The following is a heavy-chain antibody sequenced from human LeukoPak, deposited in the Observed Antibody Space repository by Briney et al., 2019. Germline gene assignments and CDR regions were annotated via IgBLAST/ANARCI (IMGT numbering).Heavy chain of an antibody. CDR3: VTDWHVW. J-gene: IGHJ4*02. V-gene: IGHV3-48*01. CDR1: GFSLSDFG. D-gene: IGHD3-16*01. CDR2: ISDRSTNI. Sequence: GGFLRLSCAVPGFSLSDFGMHWARQAPGKGLEWVSYISDRSTNIYYADSVKARFTISRDNAKNSLFLQMNSLRAEDTAVYFCVTDWHVWWGQGTLVTVSS.